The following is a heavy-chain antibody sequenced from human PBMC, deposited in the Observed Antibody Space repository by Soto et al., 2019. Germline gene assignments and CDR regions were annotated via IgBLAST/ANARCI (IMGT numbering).Heavy chain of an antibody. CDR2: ISGSGGDT. CDR3: ERKESSGWYTRYGMDV. CDR1: GFTFGNFA. V-gene: IGHV3-23*01. J-gene: IGHJ6*02. Sequence: GGSLRLSCAVSGFTFGNFAMTWVRQAPGKGLEWVSGISGSGGDTYYADSVKGRFAISRDNSKNTLYLQMSSLRADDTATFYCERKESSGWYTRYGMDVWGQGTTVTVSS. D-gene: IGHD6-19*01.